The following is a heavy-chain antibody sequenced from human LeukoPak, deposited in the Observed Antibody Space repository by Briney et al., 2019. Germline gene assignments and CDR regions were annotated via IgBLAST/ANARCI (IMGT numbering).Heavy chain of an antibody. CDR1: GFTFSSYW. V-gene: IGHV3-74*01. CDR2: INSDGSST. D-gene: IGHD5-12*01. CDR3: ARDHRGYSGYDTGNYFDY. J-gene: IGHJ4*02. Sequence: GGSLRLSRAASGFTFSSYWMHWVRQAPGKGLVWVSRINSDGSSTSYADSVKGRFTISRDNAKNTLYLQMNSLRAEDTAVYYCARDHRGYSGYDTGNYFDYWGQGTLVTVSS.